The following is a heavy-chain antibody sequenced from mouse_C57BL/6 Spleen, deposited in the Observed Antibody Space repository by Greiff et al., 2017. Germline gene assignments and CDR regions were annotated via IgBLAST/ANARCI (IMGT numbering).Heavy chain of an antibody. CDR2: IYPRSGNT. CDR1: GYTFTSYG. J-gene: IGHJ2*01. V-gene: IGHV1-81*01. D-gene: IGHD1-1*01. Sequence: VQLQQSGAELARPGASVKLSCKASGYTFTSYGISWVKQRTGQGLEWIGEIYPRSGNTYYNEKFKGKATLTADKSSSTAYMELRSLTSEDSAVYFGVTTVEATGYWGQGTTLTVSS. CDR3: VTTVEATGY.